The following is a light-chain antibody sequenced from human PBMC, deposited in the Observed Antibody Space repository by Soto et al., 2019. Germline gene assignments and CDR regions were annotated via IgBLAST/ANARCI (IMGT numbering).Light chain of an antibody. V-gene: IGKV1-5*03. CDR3: QQYNSHMYT. Sequence: DIQMTQSPSTLSASVGDRATITCRASQSISTRLAWYQQKPGKAPKLLIYKASTLESGVPSRFSGSGSGTVFTLTISRLQPDDFASYYCQQYNSHMYTFGHGTKLEIK. CDR2: KAS. J-gene: IGKJ2*01. CDR1: QSISTR.